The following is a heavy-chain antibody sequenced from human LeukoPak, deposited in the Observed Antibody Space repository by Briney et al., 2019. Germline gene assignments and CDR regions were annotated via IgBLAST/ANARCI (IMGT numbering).Heavy chain of an antibody. CDR3: ARDYYDSRDYYGKWSWFDP. J-gene: IGHJ5*02. V-gene: IGHV1-2*02. D-gene: IGHD3-22*01. CDR1: GYTFTGYY. CDR2: INPNSGGT. Sequence: ASVKVSCKASGYTFTGYYMHWVRQAPGRGLEWMGWINPNSGGTNYAQKFQGRVTMTRDTSISTAYMELSRLRSDDTAVYYCARDYYDSRDYYGKWSWFDPWGQGALVTVSS.